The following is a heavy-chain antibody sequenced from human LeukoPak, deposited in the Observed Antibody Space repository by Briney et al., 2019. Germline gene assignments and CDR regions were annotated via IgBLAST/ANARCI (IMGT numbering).Heavy chain of an antibody. CDR2: IYHSGST. Sequence: SETLSLTCTVSGYSISNGYYWGWVRQPPGKGLEWIRSIYHSGSTYYNPSLKSRVTISVDTSKNQFSLKLSSVTAADTAVYYCARFVYSYGWRDYYYMDVWGKGTTVTISS. CDR3: ARFVYSYGWRDYYYMDV. V-gene: IGHV4-38-2*02. D-gene: IGHD5-18*01. J-gene: IGHJ6*03. CDR1: GYSISNGYY.